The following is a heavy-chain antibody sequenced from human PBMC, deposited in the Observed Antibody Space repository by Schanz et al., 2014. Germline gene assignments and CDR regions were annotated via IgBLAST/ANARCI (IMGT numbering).Heavy chain of an antibody. J-gene: IGHJ3*02. CDR1: GFTFSSHY. D-gene: IGHD6-19*01. V-gene: IGHV3-66*01. CDR3: AKCIGWYGRCAFDI. Sequence: EVQLLESGGGLVQPGGSLRLSCEASGFTFSSHYMSWVRQAPGKGLEWVAVIYSGGSTFYTDSVKGRFTISRDNSKNTLYLQMNSLIAEDTAVYYCAKCIGWYGRCAFDIWGQGTMVTVSS. CDR2: IYSGGST.